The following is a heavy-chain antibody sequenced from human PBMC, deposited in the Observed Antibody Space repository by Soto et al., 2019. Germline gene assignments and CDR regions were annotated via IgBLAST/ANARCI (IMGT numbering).Heavy chain of an antibody. D-gene: IGHD6-6*01. CDR1: GGTFSSYA. V-gene: IGHV1-69*01. Sequence: QVQLVQSGAEVKKPGSSVKVSCKASGGTFSSYAISWVRQAPGQGLEWMGGIIPIFGTANYAQKFQGRVTITADEATSTADMERSSLRAEDTAVYYCARTTYSSSPNYYYYYGMDVWGQGTTVTVSS. J-gene: IGHJ6*02. CDR3: ARTTYSSSPNYYYYYGMDV. CDR2: IIPIFGTA.